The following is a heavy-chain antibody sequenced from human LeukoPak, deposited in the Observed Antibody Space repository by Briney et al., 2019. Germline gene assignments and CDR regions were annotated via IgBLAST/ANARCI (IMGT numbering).Heavy chain of an antibody. J-gene: IGHJ3*02. Sequence: PGGSLRLSCAASGFTFSSYWMSWVRQAPGKGLEWVASIKHDGSEKYYVDSVKGRFTISRDNAKNSLYLQMNSLRAEDTAVYYCARESPYYYDSSDAFDIWGQGTMVTVSS. CDR3: ARESPYYYDSSDAFDI. D-gene: IGHD3-22*01. CDR1: GFTFSSYW. V-gene: IGHV3-7*03. CDR2: IKHDGSEK.